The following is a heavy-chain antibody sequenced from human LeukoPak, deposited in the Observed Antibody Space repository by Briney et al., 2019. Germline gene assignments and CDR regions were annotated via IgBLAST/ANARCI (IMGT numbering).Heavy chain of an antibody. CDR3: ARRSYYYGSGSAWFDP. CDR2: IYYSGST. CDR1: GGSISSYY. V-gene: IGHV4-59*08. D-gene: IGHD3-10*01. J-gene: IGHJ5*02. Sequence: SETLSLTCTVSGGSISSYYWSWIRQPPGKGLEWIGYIYYSGSTNYNPSLKSRVTISVDTSKNQFSLKLSSVTAADTAVYYCARRSYYYGSGSAWFDPWGQGTLVTVSS.